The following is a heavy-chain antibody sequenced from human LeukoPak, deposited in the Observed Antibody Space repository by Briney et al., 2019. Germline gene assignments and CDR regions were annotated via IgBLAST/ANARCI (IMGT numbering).Heavy chain of an antibody. Sequence: SETLSLTCTVSGGSISSGAHYWSWVRQPPGKGLEWIGYISYSGSTYYNPSLKSRVTISIDTSKSQFSLRLSSVTAADTAVYYCARYYGGNSNFDYWGQGTLVTVSS. CDR3: ARYYGGNSNFDY. J-gene: IGHJ4*02. V-gene: IGHV4-30-4*01. CDR2: ISYSGST. D-gene: IGHD4-23*01. CDR1: GGSISSGAHY.